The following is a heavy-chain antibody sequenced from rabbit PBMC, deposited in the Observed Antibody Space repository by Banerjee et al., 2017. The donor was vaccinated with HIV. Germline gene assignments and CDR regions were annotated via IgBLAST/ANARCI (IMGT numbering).Heavy chain of an antibody. Sequence: QEQLVESGGGLVQPGGSLKLSCKASGFDFSSYGVRWVRQAPGKGLEWIGYIDPVFGSTYYASWVNGRFTISSHNAQNTLYLQLNSLTAADTATYFCVRESYASSSGYFYYGMDLWGPGTLVTVS. CDR3: VRESYASSSGYFYYGMDL. CDR1: GFDFSSYG. D-gene: IGHD1-1*01. J-gene: IGHJ6*01. V-gene: IGHV1S47*01. CDR2: IDPVFGST.